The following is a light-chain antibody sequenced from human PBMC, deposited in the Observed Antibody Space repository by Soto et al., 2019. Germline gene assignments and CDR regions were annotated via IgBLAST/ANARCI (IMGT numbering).Light chain of an antibody. CDR3: QQYNNWPGT. J-gene: IGKJ1*01. V-gene: IGKV3-15*01. CDR2: GAS. Sequence: EKVLTQPPGTLSVSPGERATLSCRASQSVSSKLAWYQQKPGQAPRLLFYGASTGATGIPARFSGSGSETEFTLSISSLHSEDFAVYYCQQYNNWPGTFGQGTKVEIK. CDR1: QSVSSK.